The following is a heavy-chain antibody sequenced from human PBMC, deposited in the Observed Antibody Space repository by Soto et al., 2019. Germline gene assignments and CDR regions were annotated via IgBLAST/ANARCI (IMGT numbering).Heavy chain of an antibody. CDR3: AKDLHDYGGPGDSSADY. Sequence: QVQLVESGGGVVQPGRSLRLSCAASGFTFSSYGMHWVRQAPGKGLEWVAVISYDGSNKYYADSVKGRFTISRDNSKNTLYLQMNSLRAEDTAVYYCAKDLHDYGGPGDSSADYWGQGTLVTVSS. CDR1: GFTFSSYG. J-gene: IGHJ4*02. D-gene: IGHD4-17*01. CDR2: ISYDGSNK. V-gene: IGHV3-30*18.